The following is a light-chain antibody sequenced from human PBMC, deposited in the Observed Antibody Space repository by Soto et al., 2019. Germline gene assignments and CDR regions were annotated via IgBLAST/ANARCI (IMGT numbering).Light chain of an antibody. Sequence: VDDRVIITCRASQSISNHLNWYQQKPGKAPKLLIFAASSLQSGVPSRFSGSRSGPDFTLTISSLQPEDFATYYCQQSYSSAPLTFGGGTKVDIK. CDR3: QQSYSSAPLT. V-gene: IGKV1-39*01. CDR1: QSISNH. CDR2: AAS. J-gene: IGKJ4*01.